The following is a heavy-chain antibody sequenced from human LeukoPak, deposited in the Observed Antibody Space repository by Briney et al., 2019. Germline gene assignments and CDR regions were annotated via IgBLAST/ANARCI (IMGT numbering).Heavy chain of an antibody. CDR1: GGSISSSSYY. V-gene: IGHV4-39*07. J-gene: IGHJ4*02. Sequence: SETLSLTCTVSGGSISSSSYYWGWIRQPPGRGLEWIGSIYYTGSTYYNPSLKSRVTISVDTSKNQFSLKLTSVTAADTAVYYCASGSSVIDQWGQGTLVTVSS. CDR2: IYYTGST. CDR3: ASGSSVIDQ. D-gene: IGHD5/OR15-5a*01.